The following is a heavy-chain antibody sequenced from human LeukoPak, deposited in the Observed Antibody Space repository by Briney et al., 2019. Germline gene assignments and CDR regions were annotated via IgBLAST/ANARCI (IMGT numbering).Heavy chain of an antibody. V-gene: IGHV4-39*01. D-gene: IGHD2-8*01. J-gene: IGHJ4*02. CDR3: ARSEKWVYYFDF. Sequence: PSETLSLTCSVSRVSITASTYSTVWIRQPPGKGLEWIGSIYYSGGTYYNPSLRSRVTISVDTSKNQFSLELSSVTAADTAVYYWARSEKWVYYFDFWGQGTLVTVSS. CDR2: IYYSGGT. CDR1: RVSITASTYS.